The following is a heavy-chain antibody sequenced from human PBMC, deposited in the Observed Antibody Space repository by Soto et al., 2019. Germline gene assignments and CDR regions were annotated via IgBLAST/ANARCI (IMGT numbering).Heavy chain of an antibody. CDR1: GFSVSSNGAR. Sequence: SGPTLVNPTQTLTLTCSLSGFSVSSNGARVGWIRQPPGKALVWLALIYWDDDKHYNPSLKTRLTITKDTSKNQVVLTVTDMDPVDTATYYCVHGTLGSFGHVYFDYWGPGTLVTVSS. V-gene: IGHV2-5*02. CDR3: VHGTLGSFGHVYFDY. D-gene: IGHD3-3*02. CDR2: IYWDDDK. J-gene: IGHJ4*02.